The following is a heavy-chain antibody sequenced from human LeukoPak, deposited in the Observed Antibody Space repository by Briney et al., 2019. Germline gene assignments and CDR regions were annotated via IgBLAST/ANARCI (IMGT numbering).Heavy chain of an antibody. Sequence: ASVKVSCKASGYTFSGYYIYWVRQARGQGLEWMGWINPNTGGTNSAQKFQGRVSMTRDTSITTVYMDLNRLTSDDTAVYYCARVRPRMEESGTSYLRLYYFDYWGQGTLVSVSS. CDR3: ARVRPRMEESGTSYLRLYYFDY. CDR1: GYTFSGYY. D-gene: IGHD1-7*01. J-gene: IGHJ4*02. CDR2: INPNTGGT. V-gene: IGHV1-2*02.